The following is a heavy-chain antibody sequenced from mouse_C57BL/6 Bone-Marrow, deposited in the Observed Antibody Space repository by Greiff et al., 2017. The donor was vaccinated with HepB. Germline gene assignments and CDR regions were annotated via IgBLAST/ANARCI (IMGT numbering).Heavy chain of an antibody. CDR3: ARSGDGYYWYFDV. CDR1: GYTFTDHT. Sequence: VKLMESDAELVKPGASVKISCKVSGYTFTDHTIHWMKQRPEQGLEWIGYIYPRDGSTKYNEKFKGKATLTADKSSSTAYMQLNSLTSEDSAVYFCARSGDGYYWYFDVWGTGTTVTVSS. J-gene: IGHJ1*03. V-gene: IGHV1-78*01. D-gene: IGHD2-3*01. CDR2: IYPRDGST.